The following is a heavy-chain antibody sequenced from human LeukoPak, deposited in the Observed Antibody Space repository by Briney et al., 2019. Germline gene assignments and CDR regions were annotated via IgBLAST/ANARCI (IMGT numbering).Heavy chain of an antibody. V-gene: IGHV4-59*08. CDR2: IYYSGST. Sequence: SETLSLTCTVSGGSISSYYWSWIRRPPGKGLEWIGYIYYSGSTNYNPSLKSRVTISVDTSKNQFSLKLSSVTAADTAVYYCARRDSSGWDEFDYWGQGTLVTVSS. CDR1: GGSISSYY. CDR3: ARRDSSGWDEFDY. D-gene: IGHD6-19*01. J-gene: IGHJ4*02.